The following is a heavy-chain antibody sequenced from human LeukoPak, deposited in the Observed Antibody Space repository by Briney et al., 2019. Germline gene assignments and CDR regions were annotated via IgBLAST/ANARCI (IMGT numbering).Heavy chain of an antibody. CDR3: ARDRRVGAVLYYMDV. CDR1: GGSITSGSYY. V-gene: IGHV4-61*02. Sequence: SETLSLTCTVSGGSITSGSYYWSWIRQPAGKGLEWIGRIFVSGSTNYHPSLKSRVTISLDTSKNQFSLKLTSVTAADAAVYYCARDRRVGAVLYYMDVWGKGTTVTVSS. CDR2: IFVSGST. J-gene: IGHJ6*03. D-gene: IGHD2/OR15-2a*01.